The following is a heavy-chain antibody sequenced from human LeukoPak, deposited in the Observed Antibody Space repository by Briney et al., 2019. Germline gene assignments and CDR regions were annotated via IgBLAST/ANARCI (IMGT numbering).Heavy chain of an antibody. CDR2: IHDDGRT. CDR1: GGSMSGSIT. J-gene: IGHJ5*02. CDR3: AKVLTAAGLDL. Sequence: KPSETLSLTCSVSGGSMSGSITWGWVRQPPGKGLEWLANIHDDGRTAPNPSLRSRLTISQDRSKNQFSLKVSSVTAADTAFYYCAKVLTAAGLDLWGQGILVTVSS. D-gene: IGHD6-25*01. V-gene: IGHV4/OR15-8*01.